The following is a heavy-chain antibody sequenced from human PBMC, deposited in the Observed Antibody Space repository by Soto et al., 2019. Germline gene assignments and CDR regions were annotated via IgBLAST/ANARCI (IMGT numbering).Heavy chain of an antibody. CDR2: ISGSGGST. J-gene: IGHJ4*02. V-gene: IGHV3-23*01. Sequence: PGGSLRLSCAASGFTFSSYSMNWVRQAPGKGLEWVSAISGSGGSTYYADSVKGRFTISRDNSKNTLYLQMNSLRAEDTAVYYCAKVGDGGTIFGTDFDYWGQGTLVTVSS. D-gene: IGHD3-3*01. CDR3: AKVGDGGTIFGTDFDY. CDR1: GFTFSSYS.